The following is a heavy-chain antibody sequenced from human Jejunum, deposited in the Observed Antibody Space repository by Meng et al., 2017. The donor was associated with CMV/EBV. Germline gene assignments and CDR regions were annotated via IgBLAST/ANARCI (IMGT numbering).Heavy chain of an antibody. Sequence: GFTLSSQRMNWVRQAPGKGLEWVSGISSSYIYYADSVKGRFTISRDNAKNSVYLQMDSLRADDTAVYYCARDRMSTTYYYYFDYWGQGTLVTVSS. CDR1: GFTLSSQR. CDR3: ARDRMSTTYYYYFDY. V-gene: IGHV3-21*01. CDR2: ISSSYI. D-gene: IGHD5-24*01. J-gene: IGHJ4*02.